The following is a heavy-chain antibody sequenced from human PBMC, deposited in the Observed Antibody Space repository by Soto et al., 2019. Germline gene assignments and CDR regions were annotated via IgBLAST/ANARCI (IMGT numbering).Heavy chain of an antibody. CDR1: GFTFSSYA. CDR2: ISGSGGST. D-gene: IGHD3-22*01. J-gene: IGHJ6*02. Sequence: GGSLRLSCAASGFTFSSYAMSWVRQAPGKGLEWVSAISGSGGSTYYADSVKGRFTISRDNSKNTLYLQMNSLRAEDTAVYYCATIYYYDSRRSFHYEMDVRGLETAVTISS. CDR3: ATIYYYDSRRSFHYEMDV. V-gene: IGHV3-23*01.